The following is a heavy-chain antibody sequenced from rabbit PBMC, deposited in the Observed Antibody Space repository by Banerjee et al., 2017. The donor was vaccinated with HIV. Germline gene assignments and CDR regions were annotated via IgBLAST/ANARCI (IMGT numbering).Heavy chain of an antibody. CDR2: IDVGSGGSA. Sequence: PLKESGGGLVTPGASLTLTCTASGFDISSYHMCWVRQAPGKGLEWIACIDVGSGGSAYASWAKGRFTISKTSSTTVTLQMTSLTAADTATYFCARARYVRDADAYDFDLWGPGTLVTVS. CDR1: GFDISSYH. J-gene: IGHJ4*01. CDR3: ARARYVRDADAYDFDL. D-gene: IGHD6-1*01. V-gene: IGHV1S40*01.